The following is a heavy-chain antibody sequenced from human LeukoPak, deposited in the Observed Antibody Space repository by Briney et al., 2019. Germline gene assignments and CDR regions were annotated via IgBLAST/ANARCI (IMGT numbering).Heavy chain of an antibody. J-gene: IGHJ4*02. V-gene: IGHV4-39*01. Sequence: KPSETLSLTCTVSGGSISSSSYYWGWIRQPPGKGLEWIGRIYYSGSTYYNPSLKSRVTISVDTSKNQFSLKLSSVTAADTAVYYCARGFLGYCSSTSCYTPLWAFDYWGQGTLVTVSS. CDR3: ARGFLGYCSSTSCYTPLWAFDY. CDR1: GGSISSSSYY. D-gene: IGHD2-2*01. CDR2: IYYSGST.